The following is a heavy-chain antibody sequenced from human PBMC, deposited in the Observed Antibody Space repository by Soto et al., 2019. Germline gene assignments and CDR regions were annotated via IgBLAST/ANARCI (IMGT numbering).Heavy chain of an antibody. J-gene: IGHJ4*02. CDR2: INHSGST. Sequence: TLSLTCAVYGGSFSGYYWSWIRQPPGKGLEWIGEINHSGSTNYNPSLKSRVTISVDTSKNQFSLKLSSVTAADTAVYYCARGGPRPFDYWGQGTLVTVSS. V-gene: IGHV4-34*01. CDR1: GGSFSGYY. CDR3: ARGGPRPFDY. D-gene: IGHD6-25*01.